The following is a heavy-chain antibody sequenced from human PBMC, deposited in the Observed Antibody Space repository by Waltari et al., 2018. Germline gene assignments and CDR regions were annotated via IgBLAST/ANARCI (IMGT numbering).Heavy chain of an antibody. V-gene: IGHV4-38-2*02. D-gene: IGHD3-16*02. Sequence: QVQLQESGPGLVKPSETLSLTCAVSGYSISSGYYWGWIRQPPGKGLEWIGSIYHSGSTYYNPSLKSRVTISVDTSKNQFSLKLSSETAADTAVYYCAREIDPVVLYDYVWGSYRAVGWFDPWGQGTLVTVSS. CDR1: GYSISSGYY. J-gene: IGHJ5*02. CDR2: IYHSGST. CDR3: AREIDPVVLYDYVWGSYRAVGWFDP.